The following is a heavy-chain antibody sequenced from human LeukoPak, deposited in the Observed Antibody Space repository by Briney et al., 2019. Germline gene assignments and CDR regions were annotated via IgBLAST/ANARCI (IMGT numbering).Heavy chain of an antibody. V-gene: IGHV3-7*01. J-gene: IGHJ4*02. D-gene: IGHD2-21*02. CDR2: PIYPGNEN. Sequence: GGSLRLSCAASGFTFSDYWMQCVRQAPGKGLEWVANPIYPGNENSPPDVVKRRLTTSRDNAKTSFFPQMNTLRVEDTAVYYCTRSDPDYCGLGTLVTVYS. CDR3: TRSDPDY. CDR1: GFTFSDYW.